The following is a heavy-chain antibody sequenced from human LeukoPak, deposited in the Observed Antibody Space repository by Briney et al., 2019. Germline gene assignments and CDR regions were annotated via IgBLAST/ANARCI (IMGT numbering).Heavy chain of an antibody. CDR3: AKDLGSSGWYPGFDY. Sequence: GGSLRLSCAASGFTFDDYAMHWVRQAPGKGLEWVSGISWNGGSIGYADSVKGRFTISRDNAKNSLYLQMNSLRAEDMALYYCAKDLGSSGWYPGFDYWGQGTLVTVSS. J-gene: IGHJ4*02. D-gene: IGHD6-19*01. CDR1: GFTFDDYA. CDR2: ISWNGGSI. V-gene: IGHV3-9*03.